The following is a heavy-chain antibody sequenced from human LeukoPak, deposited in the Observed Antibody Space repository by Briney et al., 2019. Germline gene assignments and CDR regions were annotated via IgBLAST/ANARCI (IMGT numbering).Heavy chain of an antibody. J-gene: IGHJ4*02. V-gene: IGHV3-23*01. Sequence: GRSLRLSCAASGFTFSNYAITWVRQAPGKGLEWVSVISGTGDSTFYADSVKGRFTISRDNSKDTLYLQMNSLRAEDTAVYHCAKGNTGSCYSSLDYWGQGTLVTVSP. CDR3: AKGNTGSCYSSLDY. CDR2: ISGTGDST. CDR1: GFTFSNYA. D-gene: IGHD2-15*01.